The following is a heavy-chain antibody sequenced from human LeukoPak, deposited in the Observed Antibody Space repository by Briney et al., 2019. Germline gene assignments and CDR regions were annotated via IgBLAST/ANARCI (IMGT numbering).Heavy chain of an antibody. CDR2: ISYDGSNK. V-gene: IGHV3-30*18. CDR3: AKDLMVRPHAPIDY. Sequence: GGSLRLSCAASGFTFSSYGMHWVRQAPGKGLEWVAVISYDGSNKYYADSVKGRFTISRDNSKDTLYLQMNSLRAEDTAVYYCAKDLMVRPHAPIDYWGQGTLVTVSS. D-gene: IGHD3-10*01. CDR1: GFTFSSYG. J-gene: IGHJ4*02.